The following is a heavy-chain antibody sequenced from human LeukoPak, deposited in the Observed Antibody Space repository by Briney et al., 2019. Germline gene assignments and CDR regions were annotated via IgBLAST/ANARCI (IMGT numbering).Heavy chain of an antibody. V-gene: IGHV3-23*01. CDR1: GFTFSSSA. CDR2: ISGSGGST. D-gene: IGHD1-26*01. J-gene: IGHJ4*02. CDR3: AKDGGIVARLADY. Sequence: PGESLRLSCAASGFTFSSSAMSWVRQAPGKGLEWVSAISGSGGSTYYADSVKGRFTISRDNSKNTLYLQMNSLRAEDTAVYFCAKDGGIVARLADYWGQGTLVTVSS.